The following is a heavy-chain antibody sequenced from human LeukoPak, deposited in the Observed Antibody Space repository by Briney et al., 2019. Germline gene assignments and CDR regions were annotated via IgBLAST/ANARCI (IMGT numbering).Heavy chain of an antibody. D-gene: IGHD3/OR15-3a*01. CDR3: AKVGTWTY. Sequence: GSLRLSCAASGFTFSSYALSWVRQAPGKGLEWVSAINYSGGTTYYADSVRGRFTISRDNSKYTLYLQMNSLRVEDTAVYFCAKVGTWTYWGQGTLVTVSS. V-gene: IGHV3-23*01. CDR2: INYSGGTT. J-gene: IGHJ4*02. CDR1: GFTFSSYA.